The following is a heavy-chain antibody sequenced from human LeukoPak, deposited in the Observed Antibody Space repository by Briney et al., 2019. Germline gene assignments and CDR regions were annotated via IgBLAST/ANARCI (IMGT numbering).Heavy chain of an antibody. CDR3: AKRENYYDSSGYHYVGAFDI. V-gene: IGHV3-66*01. D-gene: IGHD3-22*01. Sequence: PGGSLRLSCADAGFTVRSNYISWVPQAPGKGLEWVSVIYSGGSTYYADSVKGRFTISRDNSKNTLYLQMNSLRAEDTAVYYCAKRENYYDSSGYHYVGAFDIWGQGTMVTVSS. CDR1: GFTVRSNY. J-gene: IGHJ3*02. CDR2: IYSGGST.